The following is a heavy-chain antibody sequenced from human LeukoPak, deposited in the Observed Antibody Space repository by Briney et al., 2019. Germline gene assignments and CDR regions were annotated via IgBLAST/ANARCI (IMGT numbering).Heavy chain of an antibody. D-gene: IGHD2-15*01. V-gene: IGHV3-9*01. CDR3: AKDLYCSGGSCYDDYYYYYGMDV. CDR2: NRWNRGNI. J-gene: IGHJ6*02. Sequence: GGSLRLSCAASGFTYDDYAMHWVRQARGKGLEGVSGNRWNRGNIGYADSVKGRFTISRDNAKNSLYLQMNSLRAEDTALYYCAKDLYCSGGSCYDDYYYYYGMDVWGQGTTVTVSS. CDR1: GFTYDDYA.